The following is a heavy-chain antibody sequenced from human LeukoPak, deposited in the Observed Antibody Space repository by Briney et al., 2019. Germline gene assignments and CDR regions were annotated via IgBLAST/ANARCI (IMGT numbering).Heavy chain of an antibody. CDR1: GFSFSSYA. V-gene: IGHV3-23*01. J-gene: IGHJ6*03. CDR2: ISDSGGRT. CDR3: ARDLTKSFYYYYYMDV. Sequence: GGSLRLSCAACGFSFSSYAMSWVRQAPGKGLEWVSTISDSGGRTYYADSVKGRITISRDNSKNTLYLQMNSLRAEDTAVYYCARDLTKSFYYYYYMDVWGKGTTVTISS.